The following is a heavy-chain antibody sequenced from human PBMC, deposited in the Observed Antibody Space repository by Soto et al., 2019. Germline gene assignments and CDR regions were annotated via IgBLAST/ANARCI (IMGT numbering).Heavy chain of an antibody. D-gene: IGHD3-3*01. V-gene: IGHV3-48*01. CDR1: GFTFSSYS. Sequence: EVQLVESGGGLVQPGGSLRLSCAASGFTFSSYSMNWVRQAPGKGLEWVSYISSSSSTIYYAESVKGRFTISRDNAKNSMYLQMNSMRAEDTAVYYCARDLGTFDFWSGYYAGGFDYWGQGTLVTVSS. CDR2: ISSSSSTI. J-gene: IGHJ4*02. CDR3: ARDLGTFDFWSGYYAGGFDY.